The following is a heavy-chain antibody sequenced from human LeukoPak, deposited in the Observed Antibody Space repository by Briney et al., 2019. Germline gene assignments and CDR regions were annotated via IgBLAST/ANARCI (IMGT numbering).Heavy chain of an antibody. CDR2: ITKEGREK. CDR1: GFTVSSCW. V-gene: IGHV3-7*01. CDR3: ARESPEFETNRFDP. Sequence: GGSLRLSCAASGFTVSSCWMTWARQAPGKGMEWVEYITKEGREKYYVDSVKGRFTISRDNAKNSLYLQMNSLRAEDTAVYYCARESPEFETNRFDPWGQGTLVTVSS. J-gene: IGHJ5*02.